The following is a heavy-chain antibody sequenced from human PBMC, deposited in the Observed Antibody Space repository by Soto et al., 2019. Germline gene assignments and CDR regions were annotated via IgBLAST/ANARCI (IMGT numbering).Heavy chain of an antibody. V-gene: IGHV1-8*01. J-gene: IGHJ6*02. CDR1: GYTVTGYD. Sequence: GASVKVSCKASGYTVTGYDIHWVRQATGQGLEWMGWMNPNTGYTANAQKFQGRVTMTRNISTSTAYMKLSSLRSEDTTVYYCAAGAPQYYYDSSGYYSYYYGMDVWGQGTTVTVSS. D-gene: IGHD3-22*01. CDR2: MNPNTGYT. CDR3: AAGAPQYYYDSSGYYSYYYGMDV.